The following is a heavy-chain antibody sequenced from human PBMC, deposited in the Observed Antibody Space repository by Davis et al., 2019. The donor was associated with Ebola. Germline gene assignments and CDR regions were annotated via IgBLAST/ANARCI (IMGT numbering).Heavy chain of an antibody. J-gene: IGHJ6*02. CDR1: GGSISSGGYS. CDR2: IHHSGST. V-gene: IGHV4-30-2*01. Sequence: MPSETLSLTCAVSGGSISSGGYSWSWIRQPPGKGLEWIGYIHHSGSTYYNPSLKRRVTISVDRSKNQFSLKLSSVTAADTAVYYCARERLVPATRGEGYYYYGMDVWGQGTTVTVSS. D-gene: IGHD2-2*01. CDR3: ARERLVPATRGEGYYYYGMDV.